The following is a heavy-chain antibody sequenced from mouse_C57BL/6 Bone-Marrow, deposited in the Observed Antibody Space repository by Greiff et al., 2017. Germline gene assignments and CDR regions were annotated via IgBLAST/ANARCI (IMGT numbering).Heavy chain of an antibody. V-gene: IGHV5-15*01. CDR2: ISNLAYSI. CDR1: GFTFSDYG. CDR3: ARHPAYYSNYDAMDY. D-gene: IGHD2-5*01. Sequence: VKLVESGGGLVQPGGSLKLSCAASGFTFSDYGMAWVRQAPRKGPEWVAFISNLAYSIYYADTVTGRFTISRENAKNTLYLEMSSLRSEDTAMYYCARHPAYYSNYDAMDYWGQGTSVTVSS. J-gene: IGHJ4*01.